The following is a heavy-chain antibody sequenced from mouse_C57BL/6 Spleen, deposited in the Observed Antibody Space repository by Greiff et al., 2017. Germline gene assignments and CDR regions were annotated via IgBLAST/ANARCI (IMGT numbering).Heavy chain of an antibody. Sequence: VQLQQSGAELVRPGASVTLSSKASGYTFTDYEMHWVKQTPVHGLEWIGAIDPETGGTAYNQKFKGKAILTADTSSSTAYMELRSLTSEDSAVYYCTRENWDENYWGQGTTLTVSS. D-gene: IGHD4-1*01. CDR3: TRENWDENY. V-gene: IGHV1-15*01. CDR1: GYTFTDYE. CDR2: IDPETGGT. J-gene: IGHJ2*01.